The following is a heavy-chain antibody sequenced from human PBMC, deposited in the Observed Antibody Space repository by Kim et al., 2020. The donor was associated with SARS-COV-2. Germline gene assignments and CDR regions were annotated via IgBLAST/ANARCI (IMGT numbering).Heavy chain of an antibody. Sequence: GGSLRLSCAASGFSLNSHDMHWVRQFTGKGLEWVSAIGTIGDRYYAASVEGRFTIFREDGRSSVHLQMNSLRAGDTAVYYCARGLMTICNITKCPFDLWGQGTPVTVSS. V-gene: IGHV3-13*01. CDR3: ARGLMTICNITKCPFDL. J-gene: IGHJ4*01. CDR1: GFSLNSHD. D-gene: IGHD3-3*01. CDR2: IGTIGDR.